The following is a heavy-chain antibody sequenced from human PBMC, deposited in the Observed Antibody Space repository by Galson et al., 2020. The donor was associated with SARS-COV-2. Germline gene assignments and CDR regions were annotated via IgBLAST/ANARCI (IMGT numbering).Heavy chain of an antibody. CDR3: ASRLYCSGGSCSTEFDY. J-gene: IGHJ4*02. CDR2: ISSSSSYI. D-gene: IGHD2-15*01. CDR1: GFTFSSYS. V-gene: IGHV3-21*01. Sequence: PGGSLRLYCAASGFTFSSYSMNWVRQAPGKGLEWVSSISSSSSYIYYADSVKGRFTISRDNAKNSLYLQMNSLRAEDTAVYYCASRLYCSGGSCSTEFDYWGQGTLVTVSS.